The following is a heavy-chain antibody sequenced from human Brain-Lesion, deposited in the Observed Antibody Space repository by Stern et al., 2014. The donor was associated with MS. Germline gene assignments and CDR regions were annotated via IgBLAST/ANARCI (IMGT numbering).Heavy chain of an antibody. D-gene: IGHD2-8*01. V-gene: IGHV3-53*01. CDR1: GFSFRRNY. CDR3: ARLVNGATHFDS. Sequence: EVQLVESGGGLVQPGGSLRLSCAASGFSFRRNYMSWVRQAPGKGLEWVSSIYSVGSTYYADSLQGRFAISRDNSKNTLFLQMNSLRVEDTAVYYCARLVNGATHFDSWGQGTLVTVSS. CDR2: IYSVGST. J-gene: IGHJ4*02.